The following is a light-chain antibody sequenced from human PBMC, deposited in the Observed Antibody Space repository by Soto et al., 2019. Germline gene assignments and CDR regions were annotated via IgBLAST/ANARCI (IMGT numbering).Light chain of an antibody. J-gene: IGLJ1*01. V-gene: IGLV2-8*01. CDR1: SSDVGAYNY. CDR3: SSHAGINNYV. CDR2: EVS. Sequence: QSALTQPPSASGSPGQSVTISCTGTSSDVGAYNYVSWYQQHPGKAPKLLIYEVSKRPSGVPDRFSGSKSGNTASLTVSGLQAEDEADYYCSSHAGINNYVFGTGTKLTVL.